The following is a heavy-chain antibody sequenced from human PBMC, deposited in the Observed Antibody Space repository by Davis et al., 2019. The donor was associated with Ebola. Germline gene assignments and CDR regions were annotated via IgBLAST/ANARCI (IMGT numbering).Heavy chain of an antibody. V-gene: IGHV3-11*06. CDR2: ISSSSSYT. Sequence: GESLKISCAASGFTFSDYYMSWIRQAPGKGLEWVSYISSSSSYTNYADSVKGRFTISRDNAKNSLYLQMNSLRAEDTAVYYCARAPRGTEGALYYYYGMDVWGQGTTVTVSS. CDR1: GFTFSDYY. J-gene: IGHJ6*02. CDR3: ARAPRGTEGALYYYYGMDV. D-gene: IGHD1-26*01.